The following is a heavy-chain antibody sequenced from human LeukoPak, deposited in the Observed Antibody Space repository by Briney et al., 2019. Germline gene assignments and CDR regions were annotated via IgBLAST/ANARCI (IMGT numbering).Heavy chain of an antibody. CDR2: ISISGTI. J-gene: IGHJ4*02. CDR3: STAKFDY. V-gene: IGHV3-48*01. CDR1: GFTFSSYS. Sequence: PGGSLRLSCAASGFTFSSYSMNWVRQAPGKGLEWVSHISISGTIYYADSVKGRFTISRDNAKKSLSLQMNSLRAEDTAVYYCSTAKFDYWGQGTLVTVSS.